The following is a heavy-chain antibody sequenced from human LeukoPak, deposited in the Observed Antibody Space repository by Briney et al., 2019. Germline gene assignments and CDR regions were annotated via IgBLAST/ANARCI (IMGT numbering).Heavy chain of an antibody. CDR1: GFTFSNYD. Sequence: GGSLRLSCAASGFTFSNYDMYWVRQAPGKGLEWVAFIEYGGSKQNYADSVKGRLTISRDNSKNTLYLQMNSLRTEDTAVYYCAREPSTVTKTLFLRYWGQGTLVTVSS. CDR2: IEYGGSKQ. V-gene: IGHV3-30*02. D-gene: IGHD4-11*01. CDR3: AREPSTVTKTLFLRY. J-gene: IGHJ4*02.